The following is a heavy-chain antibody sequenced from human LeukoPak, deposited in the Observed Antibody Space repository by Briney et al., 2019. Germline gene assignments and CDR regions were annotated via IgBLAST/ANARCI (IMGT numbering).Heavy chain of an antibody. CDR3: ARSGWFGGYVYYFDY. D-gene: IGHD5-12*01. Sequence: PGGSLRLSCAASGFTFSSYSMNWVRQAPGKGLEWVSSISSSSSYIYYADSVKGRLTISRDNAKNSLYLQMNSLRAEDTAVYYCARSGWFGGYVYYFDYWGQGTLVTVSS. CDR1: GFTFSSYS. V-gene: IGHV3-21*01. J-gene: IGHJ4*02. CDR2: ISSSSSYI.